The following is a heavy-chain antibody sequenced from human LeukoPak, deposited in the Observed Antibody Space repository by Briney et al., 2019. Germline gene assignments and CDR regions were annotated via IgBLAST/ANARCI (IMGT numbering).Heavy chain of an antibody. CDR3: ARWLRVATTYFDY. Sequence: GGSLRLSCAASGFTFSSYWMSWVRQAPGKGLEWVANIKQDGSEKYYVDSVKGRFTISRDNAKNSLYLQMNSLRAEDTAEYYCARWLRVATTYFDYWGQGALVTVSS. D-gene: IGHD5-24*01. CDR1: GFTFSSYW. CDR2: IKQDGSEK. V-gene: IGHV3-7*03. J-gene: IGHJ4*02.